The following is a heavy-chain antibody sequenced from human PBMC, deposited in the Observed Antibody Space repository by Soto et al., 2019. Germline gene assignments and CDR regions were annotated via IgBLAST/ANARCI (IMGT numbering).Heavy chain of an antibody. V-gene: IGHV4-4*07. CDR2: IFSSGST. CDR3: AREGSYSAYNFAHGIQLWSFDF. D-gene: IGHD5-12*01. J-gene: IGHJ4*02. Sequence: PSETLSLTWTVSGGAINTFYWSWVREPAGKGLECIGRIFSSGSTSFNPSLESRVAMSVDTSKNHFSLNLSSVTAADMAVYYCAREGSYSAYNFAHGIQLWSFDFWGQGALVTVSS. CDR1: GGAINTFY.